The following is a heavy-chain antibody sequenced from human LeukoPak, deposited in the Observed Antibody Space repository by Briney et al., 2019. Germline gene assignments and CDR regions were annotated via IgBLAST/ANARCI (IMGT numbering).Heavy chain of an antibody. D-gene: IGHD3-16*02. J-gene: IGHJ4*02. Sequence: PGGSLRLSCAASGFTLSSLAMHWVRQAPGKGLEWVSSSGTRSGTKYYADSVMGRFTISRDSAMNSVSLQINSLRAEDTAVYYCLRQMTYGELSDPDFRGQGTLVTVSS. CDR2: SGTRSGTK. CDR3: LRQMTYGELSDPDF. V-gene: IGHV3-21*01. CDR1: GFTLSSLA.